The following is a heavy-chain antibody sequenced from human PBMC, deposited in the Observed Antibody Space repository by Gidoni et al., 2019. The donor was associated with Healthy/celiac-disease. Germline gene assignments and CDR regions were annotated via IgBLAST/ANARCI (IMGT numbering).Heavy chain of an antibody. V-gene: IGHV1-8*01. D-gene: IGHD4-17*01. CDR1: GYTFTSYD. CDR3: ARGPRLVSSYYYGMDV. CDR2: MNPNSGNT. Sequence: QVQLVQSGAEVKKPGASVKVSCKASGYTFTSYDINWVRQATGQGLEWMGWMNPNSGNTGYEQKFQGRVTMTRNTSISTAYMELSSLRSEDTAVYYCARGPRLVSSYYYGMDVWGQGTTVTVSS. J-gene: IGHJ6*02.